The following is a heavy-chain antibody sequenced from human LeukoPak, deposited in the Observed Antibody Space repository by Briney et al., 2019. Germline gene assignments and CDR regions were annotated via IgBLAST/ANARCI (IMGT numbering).Heavy chain of an antibody. CDR2: IYYSGST. Sequence: SETLSLTCTVSGGSISSYYWSWIRQPPGKGLEWIGYIYYSGSTNCNPSLKSRVTISVDTSKNQFSLKLSSVTAADTAVYYCASHFRYCSSTSCDVEYFQHWGQGTLVTVSS. V-gene: IGHV4-59*01. D-gene: IGHD2-2*01. CDR1: GGSISSYY. J-gene: IGHJ1*01. CDR3: ASHFRYCSSTSCDVEYFQH.